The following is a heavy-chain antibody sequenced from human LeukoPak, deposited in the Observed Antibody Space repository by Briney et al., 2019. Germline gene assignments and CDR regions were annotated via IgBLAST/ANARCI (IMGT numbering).Heavy chain of an antibody. D-gene: IGHD6-19*01. CDR3: ARVTGRQWLVLGY. V-gene: IGHV1-3*01. CDR2: INAGNGNT. Sequence: ASVKVSCKASGYTFTSYAMHRVRQAPGQRLEWMGWINAGNGNTKYSQKFQGRVTITRDTSASTAYMELSSLRSEDTAVYYCARVTGRQWLVLGYWGQGTLVTVSS. J-gene: IGHJ4*02. CDR1: GYTFTSYA.